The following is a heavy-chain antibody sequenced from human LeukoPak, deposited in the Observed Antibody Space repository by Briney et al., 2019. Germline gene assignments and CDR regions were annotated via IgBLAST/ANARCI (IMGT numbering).Heavy chain of an antibody. Sequence: SSETLSLTCTVSGGSISSYYWSWIRQPAGRGLEWIGRFYTSGSTNYNPSLKSRVTISVDTSKNQFSLKLSSVTAADTAVYYCARDTWFGAGRTFAYWGQGTLVTVSS. CDR1: GGSISSYY. D-gene: IGHD3-10*01. J-gene: IGHJ4*02. CDR3: ARDTWFGAGRTFAY. V-gene: IGHV4-4*07. CDR2: FYTSGST.